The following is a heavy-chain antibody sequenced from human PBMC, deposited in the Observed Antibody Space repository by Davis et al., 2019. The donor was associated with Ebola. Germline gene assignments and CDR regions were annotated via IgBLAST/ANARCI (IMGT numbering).Heavy chain of an antibody. J-gene: IGHJ4*02. CDR2: IHSNGHT. Sequence: SETLSLTCTVSSGSVSSNYWSWIRQPPGKGLEWIAYIHSNGHTNYNPSLKSRITISMDTSKNQFSLQLSSVTAADTAVYYCARVLIYGSGSYLFDYWGQGSLVTVSS. CDR3: ARVLIYGSGSYLFDY. D-gene: IGHD3-10*01. V-gene: IGHV4-59*02. CDR1: SGSVSSNY.